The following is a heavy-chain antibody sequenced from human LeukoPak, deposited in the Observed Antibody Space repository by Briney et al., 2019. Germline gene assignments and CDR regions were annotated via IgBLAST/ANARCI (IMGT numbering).Heavy chain of an antibody. Sequence: GGSLRLSCAASGFTFDDYVMHWVRQVPGKGLEWVSAISGSGGSTYYADSVKGRFTISRDNSKNTLYLQMNSLRAEDTAVYYCAKADKRYSSSWYRFDYWGQGTLVTVSS. CDR1: GFTFDDYV. CDR3: AKADKRYSSSWYRFDY. D-gene: IGHD6-13*01. CDR2: ISGSGGST. J-gene: IGHJ4*02. V-gene: IGHV3-23*01.